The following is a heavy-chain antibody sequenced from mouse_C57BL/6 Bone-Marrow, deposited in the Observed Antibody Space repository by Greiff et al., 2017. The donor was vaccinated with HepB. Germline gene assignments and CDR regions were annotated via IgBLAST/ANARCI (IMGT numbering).Heavy chain of an antibody. CDR3: ARRRGITTVVARRWYFDV. CDR1: GYTFTGYW. Sequence: QVQLQQSGAELMKPGASVKLSCKATGYTFTGYWIEWVKQRPGHGLEWIGDIYPGSGSTNYNEKFKSKATLTVDTSSSTAYMQLSSLTSEDSAVYYCARRRGITTVVARRWYFDVWGTGTTVTVSS. D-gene: IGHD1-1*01. J-gene: IGHJ1*03. CDR2: IYPGSGST. V-gene: IGHV1-9*01.